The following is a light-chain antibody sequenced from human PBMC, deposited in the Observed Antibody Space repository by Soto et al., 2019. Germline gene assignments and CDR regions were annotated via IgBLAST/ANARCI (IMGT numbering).Light chain of an antibody. J-gene: IGKJ1*01. CDR2: GAS. CDR1: QSVSRN. Sequence: EIVLTQSPATLSVSPGERATLSCRGSQSVSRNLAWYKQKPGQAPSPLIYGASTRATGVPARFSGSGSGTEFTLTISSLMSDDSAVYYCQQYNGWPTFGQGTKVDIK. CDR3: QQYNGWPT. V-gene: IGKV3-15*01.